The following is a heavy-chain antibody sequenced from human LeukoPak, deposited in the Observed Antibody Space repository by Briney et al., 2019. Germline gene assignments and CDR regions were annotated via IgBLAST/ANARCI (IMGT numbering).Heavy chain of an antibody. J-gene: IGHJ3*02. CDR3: AKSWNYYDSSGDDALDI. Sequence: GGSLRLSCAASGFTFSSYSMSWVRQAPGKGLEWVSGISGSGISTYYADSVKGRFTISRGNSKNTLYLQMNSLRVEDTAVYYCAKSWNYYDSSGDDALDIWGQGTMVTVSS. CDR2: ISGSGIST. D-gene: IGHD3-22*01. CDR1: GFTFSSYS. V-gene: IGHV3-23*01.